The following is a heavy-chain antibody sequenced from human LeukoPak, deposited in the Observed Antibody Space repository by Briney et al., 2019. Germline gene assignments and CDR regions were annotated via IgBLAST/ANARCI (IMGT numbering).Heavy chain of an antibody. CDR1: GGSFSDYF. Sequence: SETLSLTCSVFGGSFSDYFWSWIRQSPGKGLEWIGEIDDGGNTNYNPSLMSRVIVSMEKSKKQFSLVMRSVAAADTAVYYCARFSRITWGDWGDAFDIWGQGTTVIVSS. CDR3: ARFSRITWGDWGDAFDI. D-gene: IGHD2-21*02. CDR2: IDDGGNT. V-gene: IGHV4-34*01. J-gene: IGHJ3*02.